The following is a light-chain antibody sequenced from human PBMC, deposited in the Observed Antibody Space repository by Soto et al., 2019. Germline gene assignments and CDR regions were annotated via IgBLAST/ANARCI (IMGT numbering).Light chain of an antibody. CDR3: HQRKSWPRT. V-gene: IGKV1-5*03. CDR1: QTISSW. Sequence: DIQMTQSPSTLSGSVGDRVTITCRASQTISSWLAWYQQKPGKAPKLLIYKASTLKSGVPSRFSGSGSGTEFTLTISSLEPEEFAVYYCHQRKSWPRTFGQGTKVDIK. J-gene: IGKJ1*01. CDR2: KAS.